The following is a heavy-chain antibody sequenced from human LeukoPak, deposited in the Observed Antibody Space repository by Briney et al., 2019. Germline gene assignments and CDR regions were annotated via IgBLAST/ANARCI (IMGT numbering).Heavy chain of an antibody. CDR3: ARDVSYDGSGQYHGAFDI. D-gene: IGHD3-22*01. CDR2: IDYTGIT. Sequence: SETLSLTCTVSGGSISTYYWSWIRQPPGTGLGWIAYIDYTGITKYNPSLRSRGTISGDTSTKQFSLKMTSVTAADTAVYYCARDVSYDGSGQYHGAFDIWGQGTMVTVSS. J-gene: IGHJ3*02. V-gene: IGHV4-59*01. CDR1: GGSISTYY.